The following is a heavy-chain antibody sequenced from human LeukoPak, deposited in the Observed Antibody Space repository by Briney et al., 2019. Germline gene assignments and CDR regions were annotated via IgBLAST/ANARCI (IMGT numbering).Heavy chain of an antibody. D-gene: IGHD3-10*01. Sequence: SETLSLTCTVSGGSISSSSYYWGWLRQPPGKGLEWIGSIYYSGSTYYNPSLKSRVTISVDTSKNQFSLRLSSVTAADTAVYYCARDYYGSGSPKTNYGMDVWGQGTTVTVSS. CDR3: ARDYYGSGSPKTNYGMDV. J-gene: IGHJ6*02. CDR2: IYYSGST. CDR1: GGSISSSSYY. V-gene: IGHV4-39*07.